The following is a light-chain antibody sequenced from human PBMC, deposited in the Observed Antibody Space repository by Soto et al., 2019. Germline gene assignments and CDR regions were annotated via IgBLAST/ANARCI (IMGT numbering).Light chain of an antibody. J-gene: IGKJ3*01. CDR1: QSVSSSY. CDR2: GAS. Sequence: EIVLTQSPGTLSLSPGERATLSCRASQSVSSSYLAWYQQRPGQAPRLLIYGASSRATVIPDRFSGSGSGTDFTLTISRLEPEDLEVYYCQQYAASPFTFGPGTKVDIK. V-gene: IGKV3-20*01. CDR3: QQYAASPFT.